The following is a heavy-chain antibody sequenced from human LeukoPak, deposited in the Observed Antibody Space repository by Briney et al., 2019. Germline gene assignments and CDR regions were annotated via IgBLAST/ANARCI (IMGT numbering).Heavy chain of an antibody. Sequence: VGSLRLSCVASGFTFSKYAISWVRQAPGKGLQWVSSVGGGQMDTYYAGSVKGPFTISRDSSKETVYFQMNSLRPADTAVYYCATFPIDRSRRHCYPRQFDSRGQGTLVTVSS. CDR1: GFTFSKYA. D-gene: IGHD2-15*01. V-gene: IGHV3-23*01. CDR3: ATFPIDRSRRHCYPRQFDS. J-gene: IGHJ4*02. CDR2: VGGGQMDT.